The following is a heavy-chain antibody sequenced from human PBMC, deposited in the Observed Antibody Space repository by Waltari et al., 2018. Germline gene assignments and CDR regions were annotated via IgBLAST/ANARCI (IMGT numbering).Heavy chain of an antibody. CDR2: INPSGGST. D-gene: IGHD6-19*01. J-gene: IGHJ3*02. CDR1: GYTFTSYY. Sequence: QVQLVQSGAEVKKPGASVKVSCKASGYTFTSYYMHWVRQAPGQGLEWMGIINPSGGSTSYAEKFQGKVTMTRGTSTSTVYMGLSSLRAVYTAVYYCGRDGGWQHPAAAFDIWGQGTMVTVSS. CDR3: GRDGGWQHPAAAFDI. V-gene: IGHV1-46*01.